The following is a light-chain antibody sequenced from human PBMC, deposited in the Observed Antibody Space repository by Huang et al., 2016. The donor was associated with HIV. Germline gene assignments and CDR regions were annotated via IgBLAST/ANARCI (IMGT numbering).Light chain of an antibody. Sequence: ETVMTQSPATLSVSPGERATLSCRASQSVSSNLAWYQQKPGQGPRLLISGASTRATGIPARFSGSGSGTEFTLTISSLQSEDFAVYYCLQYSTWPPVTFGQGTRLEI. CDR2: GAS. CDR1: QSVSSN. CDR3: LQYSTWPPVT. V-gene: IGKV3D-15*01. J-gene: IGKJ5*01.